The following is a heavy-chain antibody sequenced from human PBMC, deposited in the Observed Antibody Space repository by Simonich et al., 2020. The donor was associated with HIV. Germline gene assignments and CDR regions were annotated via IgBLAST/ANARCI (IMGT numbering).Heavy chain of an antibody. J-gene: IGHJ4*02. CDR1: GGSFSGYY. CDR2: INHRGST. Sequence: QVQLQQWGAGLLKPSETLSLTCAVYGGSFSGYYWSWIRQPPGKGLEWIGEINHRGSTNYNPSLKSRVTISVDTSKNQFSLKLSSVTAADTAVYYCARHRGAGYFDYWGQGTLVTVSS. V-gene: IGHV4-34*01. CDR3: ARHRGAGYFDY.